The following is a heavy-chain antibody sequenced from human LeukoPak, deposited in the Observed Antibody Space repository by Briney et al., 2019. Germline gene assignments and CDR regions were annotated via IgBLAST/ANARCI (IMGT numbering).Heavy chain of an antibody. V-gene: IGHV4-59*01. D-gene: IGHD6-6*01. CDR3: TRAYSVSSVYDY. J-gene: IGHJ4*02. CDR2: IYYSGST. CDR1: GGSISSDY. Sequence: SETLSLTCTVSGGSISSDYWTWIRQPPGKGLEWIGYIYYSGSTNYNASLKSRVSISLDTSKNQFSLKLSSMTAADTAVYYCTRAYSVSSVYDYWGKGTLVTVSS.